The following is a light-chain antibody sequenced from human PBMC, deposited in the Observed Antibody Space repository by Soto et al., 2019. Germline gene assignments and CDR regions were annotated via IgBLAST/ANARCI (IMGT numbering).Light chain of an antibody. Sequence: QSVLTQPASVSGSPGQSIAISCSGTSSDVGAYNFVSWYQQHPGKAPKLMIYDVTNRPSGVFNRFSGSKSGNTASLIISGLQAEDEADYYCSSYTTSNTVIFGGGTQLTVL. CDR2: DVT. CDR3: SSYTTSNTVI. V-gene: IGLV2-14*03. J-gene: IGLJ2*01. CDR1: SSDVGAYNF.